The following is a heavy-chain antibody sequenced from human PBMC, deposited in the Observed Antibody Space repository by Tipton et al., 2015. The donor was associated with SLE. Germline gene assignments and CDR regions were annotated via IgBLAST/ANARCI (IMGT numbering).Heavy chain of an antibody. Sequence: TLSLTCTVSGGSISSYYWSWIRQPPGKGLEWIGSIYYSGSTYYNPSLKSRVTISVDRSKNQFSLKLSSVTAADTAVYYCARDSGYSYGDDAFDIWGQGTMVTVSS. J-gene: IGHJ3*02. D-gene: IGHD5-18*01. CDR3: ARDSGYSYGDDAFDI. V-gene: IGHV4-59*12. CDR2: IYYSGST. CDR1: GGSISSYY.